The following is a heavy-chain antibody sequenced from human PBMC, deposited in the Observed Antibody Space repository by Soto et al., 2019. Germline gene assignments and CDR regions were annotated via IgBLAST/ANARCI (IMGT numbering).Heavy chain of an antibody. CDR2: ISWNSGSI. Sequence: GGSLRLSCAASGFTFDDYAMHWVRQAPGKGLEWVSGISWNSGSIGYADSVKGRFTISRDNAKNSLYLQMNSLRAEDTALYYCAKGFLVGATFKLGAFDIWGQGTMVTVSS. D-gene: IGHD1-26*01. CDR1: GFTFDDYA. J-gene: IGHJ3*02. CDR3: AKGFLVGATFKLGAFDI. V-gene: IGHV3-9*01.